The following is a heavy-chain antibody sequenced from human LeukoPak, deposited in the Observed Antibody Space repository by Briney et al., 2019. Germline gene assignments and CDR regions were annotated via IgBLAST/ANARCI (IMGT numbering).Heavy chain of an antibody. J-gene: IGHJ6*03. CDR2: IIPIFGTA. D-gene: IGHD6-6*01. Sequence: SVKVSCKASGYTFTSYGISWVRQAPGQGLEWMGGIIPIFGTANYAQKFQGRVTITADKSTSTAYMELSSLRSEDTAVYYCASRAADIPTRPAYYYYYLDVWGKGTTVTVSS. CDR1: GYTFTSYG. V-gene: IGHV1-69*06. CDR3: ASRAADIPTRPAYYYYYLDV.